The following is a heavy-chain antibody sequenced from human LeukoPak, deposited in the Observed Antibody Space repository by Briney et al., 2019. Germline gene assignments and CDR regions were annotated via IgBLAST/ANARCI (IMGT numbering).Heavy chain of an antibody. CDR2: INHSGST. J-gene: IGHJ4*02. CDR1: GGSFSGYY. CDR3: ARGRICSSTSCLRFDY. Sequence: PSETLSLTCAVYGGSFSGYYWSWIRQPPGKGLGGIGEINHSGSTNYNPSLKSRVTISVDTSKNQFSLKLSSVTAADTAVYYCARGRICSSTSCLRFDYWGQGTLVTVSS. V-gene: IGHV4-34*01. D-gene: IGHD2-2*01.